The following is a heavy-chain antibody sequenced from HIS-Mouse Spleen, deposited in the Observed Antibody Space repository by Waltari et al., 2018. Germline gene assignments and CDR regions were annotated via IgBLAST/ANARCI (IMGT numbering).Heavy chain of an antibody. CDR2: ISGSGGST. CDR1: GFTFSSYA. Sequence: EVQLLESGGGLVQPGGSLRLSCAASGFTFSSYAMTWVRRAPGKGLELVSAISGSGGSTYYADSVKGRFTISRDNSKNTLYLQMNSLRAEDTAVYYCARVSKQWRHAFGYWGQGTLVTVSS. V-gene: IGHV3-23*01. CDR3: ARVSKQWRHAFGY. D-gene: IGHD3-16*01. J-gene: IGHJ4*02.